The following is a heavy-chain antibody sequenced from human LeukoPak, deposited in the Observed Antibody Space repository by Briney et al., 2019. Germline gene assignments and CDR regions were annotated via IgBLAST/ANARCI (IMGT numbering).Heavy chain of an antibody. CDR2: IYSGGST. V-gene: IGHV3-53*01. J-gene: IGHJ4*02. CDR3: ARGRPGYYFEH. Sequence: GGSLRLSCAASGFTVSSNYMSWVRQAPGKGLEWVSVIYSGGSTYYADSVKGRFTISRDKSKNTLYLQMNSLRAEDTAVYYCARGRPGYYFEHWGQGTLVTVSS. CDR1: GFTVSSNY. D-gene: IGHD6-6*01.